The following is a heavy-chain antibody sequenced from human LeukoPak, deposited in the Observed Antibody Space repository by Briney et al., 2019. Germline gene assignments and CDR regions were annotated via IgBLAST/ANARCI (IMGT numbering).Heavy chain of an antibody. CDR1: GGSISSYY. CDR2: IYYSGST. J-gene: IGHJ4*02. CDR3: ARVTGEGYFDY. V-gene: IGHV4-59*01. D-gene: IGHD7-27*01. Sequence: SETLSLTCTVSGGSISSYYWSWIRQPPGKGLEWIGYIYYSGSTNYNPSLKSRVTISVDTSKNQFSLKLSSVTAADTAVYYCARVTGEGYFDYWVQGTLVTVSS.